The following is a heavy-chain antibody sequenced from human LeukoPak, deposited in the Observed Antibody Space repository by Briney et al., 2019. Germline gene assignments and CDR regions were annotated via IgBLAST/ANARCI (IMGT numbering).Heavy chain of an antibody. CDR3: ARTPGSGSYSYYFDY. D-gene: IGHD1-26*01. Sequence: PSETLSLTCNVSGGSISSYYWSWIRQPPGKGLEWIGYIYYSGSTNYNPSLKSRVTISVDTSKNQFSLKLSSVTAADTAVCYCARTPGSGSYSYYFDYWGQGTLVTVSS. J-gene: IGHJ4*02. V-gene: IGHV4-59*01. CDR2: IYYSGST. CDR1: GGSISSYY.